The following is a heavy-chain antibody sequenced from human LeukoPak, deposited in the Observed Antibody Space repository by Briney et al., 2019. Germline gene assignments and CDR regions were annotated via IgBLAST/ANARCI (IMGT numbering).Heavy chain of an antibody. CDR2: IAWAADR. CDR3: AHGHGVAGWEVGYFVY. V-gene: IGHV2-5*02. D-gene: IGHD6-19*01. J-gene: IGHJ4*02. CDR1: GISLTTSGVG. Sequence: SGPTLGKPTQTLTLTCTFSGISLTTSGVGVGWIRQPPVKALEWLALIAWAADRRYSPSLQSRLTITNDTSKNQVALTMTNFDPIATATYNYAHGHGVAGWEVGYFVYWGEGALVTVSS.